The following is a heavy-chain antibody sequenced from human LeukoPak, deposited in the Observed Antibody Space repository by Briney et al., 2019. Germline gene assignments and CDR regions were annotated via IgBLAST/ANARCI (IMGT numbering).Heavy chain of an antibody. J-gene: IGHJ4*02. D-gene: IGHD5-18*01. Sequence: GESLKISCEGSGYTFTTYWIGWVRQMPGKGLEWMAIIYPSDSHARYSPSFQGQVTISADRSISTAYLQWSSLKASDTAMYYCARSPDTIYFDYWGQGTLVTVSP. CDR3: ARSPDTIYFDY. V-gene: IGHV5-51*01. CDR2: IYPSDSHA. CDR1: GYTFTTYW.